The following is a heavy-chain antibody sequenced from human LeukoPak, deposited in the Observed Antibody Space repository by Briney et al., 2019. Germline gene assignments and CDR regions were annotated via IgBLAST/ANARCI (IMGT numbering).Heavy chain of an antibody. CDR3: ARWSEARGFDP. V-gene: IGHV3-21*01. J-gene: IGHJ5*02. Sequence: GGSLRLSCAASGFTLSNYNMNWVRQAPGKGLEWVSSISSSSSYIYYADSVKGRFTISRDNTENSLYLQMNSLRAEDTAVYYCARWSEARGFDPWGQGTLVTVSS. CDR2: ISSSSSYI. CDR1: GFTLSNYN.